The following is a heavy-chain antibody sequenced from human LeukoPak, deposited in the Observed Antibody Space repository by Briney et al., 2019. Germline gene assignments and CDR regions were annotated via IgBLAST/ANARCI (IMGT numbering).Heavy chain of an antibody. Sequence: SVKVSCKASGGAFSSYAISWVRQAPGQGLEWMGRIIPIFGTANYAQKFQGRVTITTDESTSTAYMELSSLRSEDTAVYYCARSEQQLVNFDYWGQGTLVTVSS. D-gene: IGHD6-13*01. CDR2: IIPIFGTA. J-gene: IGHJ4*02. CDR3: ARSEQQLVNFDY. V-gene: IGHV1-69*05. CDR1: GGAFSSYA.